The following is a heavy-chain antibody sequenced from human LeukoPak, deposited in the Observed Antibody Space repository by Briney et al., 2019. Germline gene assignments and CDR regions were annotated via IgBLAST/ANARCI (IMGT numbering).Heavy chain of an antibody. D-gene: IGHD6-19*01. V-gene: IGHV3-48*03. CDR2: ISGSGSTI. J-gene: IGHJ4*02. Sequence: GGSLRLSCAASGFTFSSYEMNWVRQAPGKGLEWVSYISGSGSTIYYADSVKGRFTISRDNAKNSLYLQMNSLRAEDTAVYYCARADSSGWGSLDYWGQGTLVTVSS. CDR3: ARADSSGWGSLDY. CDR1: GFTFSSYE.